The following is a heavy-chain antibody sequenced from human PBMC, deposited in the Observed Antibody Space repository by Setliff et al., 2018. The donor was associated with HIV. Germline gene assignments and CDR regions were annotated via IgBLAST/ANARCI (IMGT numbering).Heavy chain of an antibody. V-gene: IGHV4-34*01. Sequence: PSGTLSLTCAVYNASFTDYYRGWIRQAPEKGLEWIGEINQSGSTNYNSSLKNRVTMSINLSKNQFSLTLTSVTAADTAVYYCAVRAYGPLEYWVQGNQVTVSS. CDR2: INQSGST. D-gene: IGHD4-17*01. CDR3: AVRAYGPLEY. J-gene: IGHJ4*02. CDR1: NASFTDYY.